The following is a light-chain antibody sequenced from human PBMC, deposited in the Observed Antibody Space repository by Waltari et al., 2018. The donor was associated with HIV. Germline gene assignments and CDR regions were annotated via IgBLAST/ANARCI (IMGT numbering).Light chain of an antibody. CDR3: QALATWDITSEGV. CDR2: KDT. CDR1: ELGHNY. J-gene: IGLJ1*01. V-gene: IGLV3-1*01. Sequence: SYGLTLPPSASVSPGQTARISCFGDELGHNYVIWYQQRTGQSPVLLTYKDTERHSGIPERFSGTNSGNTATMTISGAQATDEAEYVCQALATWDITSEGVFGTGTKVTVL.